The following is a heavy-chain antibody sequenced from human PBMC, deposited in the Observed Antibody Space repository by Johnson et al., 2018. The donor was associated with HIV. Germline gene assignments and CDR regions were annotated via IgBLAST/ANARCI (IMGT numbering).Heavy chain of an antibody. V-gene: IGHV3-23*04. CDR2: ISGSGGST. D-gene: IGHD1-26*01. Sequence: VQLVESGGGLVKPGGSLRLSCAASGFTFSDYYMSWIRQAPGKGLEWVSAISGSGGSTYYADSVKGRFPISRDNSKNTLYLQMNSLRAEDTALYYCAKDKAGYSGSTGGAFDIWGHGTMVTVSS. CDR3: AKDKAGYSGSTGGAFDI. J-gene: IGHJ3*02. CDR1: GFTFSDYY.